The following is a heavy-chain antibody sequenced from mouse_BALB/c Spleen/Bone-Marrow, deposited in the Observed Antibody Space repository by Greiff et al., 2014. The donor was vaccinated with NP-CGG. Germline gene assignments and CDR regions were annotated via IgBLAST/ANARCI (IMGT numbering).Heavy chain of an antibody. CDR2: INLSTGYT. CDR3: ARDDYDDY. J-gene: IGHJ2*01. CDR1: GYTSTNYW. Sequence: VQLVESGAELAKPGASVKMSCKASGYTSTNYWMHWVKQKPGQGLEWIGYINLSTGYTEYNQKFKDKATLTADKSSSTAYMQLSSLTSEDSAVYYCARDDYDDYWGQGTTLTVSS. V-gene: IGHV1-7*01. D-gene: IGHD2-4*01.